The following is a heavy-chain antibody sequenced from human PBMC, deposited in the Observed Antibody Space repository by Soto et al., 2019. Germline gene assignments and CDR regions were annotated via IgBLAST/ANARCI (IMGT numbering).Heavy chain of an antibody. Sequence: SVKVSCKASGGTFSSYAISWVRQAPGQGLEWMGGIIPIFGTANYAQKFQGRVTITADESTSTAYMELSSLRSDDTAVYYCARGRYSYGYSPGWFDPWGQGTLVTVSS. D-gene: IGHD5-18*01. CDR3: ARGRYSYGYSPGWFDP. J-gene: IGHJ5*02. V-gene: IGHV1-69*13. CDR1: GGTFSSYA. CDR2: IIPIFGTA.